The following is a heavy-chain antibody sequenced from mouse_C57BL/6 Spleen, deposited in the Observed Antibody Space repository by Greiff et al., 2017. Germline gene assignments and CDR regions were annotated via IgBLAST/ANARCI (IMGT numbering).Heavy chain of an antibody. Sequence: QVQLQQPGAELVMPGASVKLSCKASGYTFTSYWMHWVKQRPGQGLEWIGEIDPSDSYTNYTQKFKGKSTLTVDKSSSTAYMQLSSLTSEDSAVYYCARALYGNYVAYWGQGTLVTVSA. CDR3: ARALYGNYVAY. J-gene: IGHJ3*01. CDR2: IDPSDSYT. D-gene: IGHD2-1*01. V-gene: IGHV1-69*01. CDR1: GYTFTSYW.